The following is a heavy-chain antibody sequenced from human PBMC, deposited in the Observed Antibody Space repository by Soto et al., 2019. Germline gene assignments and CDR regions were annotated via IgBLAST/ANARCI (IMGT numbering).Heavy chain of an antibody. CDR2: SNHRRRT. Sequence: QVQLQQWGAGLLKPSETLSLTCAVYGGSFSGYYWSWIRQPPGQGLGWIGESNHRRRTNYNPCLTSRVTISVDTSKNKFSLKLSSVTAADTAVYYCARGRNQYYDFWSGTMAFDYWGQGTLVTVSS. D-gene: IGHD3-3*01. CDR3: ARGRNQYYDFWSGTMAFDY. J-gene: IGHJ4*02. V-gene: IGHV4-34*01. CDR1: GGSFSGYY.